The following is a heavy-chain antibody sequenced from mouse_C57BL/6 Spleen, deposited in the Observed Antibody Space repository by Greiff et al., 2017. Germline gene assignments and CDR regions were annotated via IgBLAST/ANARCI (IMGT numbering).Heavy chain of an antibody. J-gene: IGHJ2*01. V-gene: IGHV1-52*01. Sequence: QVQLQQPGAELVRPGSSVKLSCKASGYTFTSYWMHWVKQRPIQGLEWIGNIDPSDSETHYNQKFKDKATLTVDKSSSTAYMQLSSLTSEDSAVYYCARGLYGSNYLDYWGQGTTLTVAS. CDR1: GYTFTSYW. D-gene: IGHD1-1*01. CDR2: IDPSDSET. CDR3: ARGLYGSNYLDY.